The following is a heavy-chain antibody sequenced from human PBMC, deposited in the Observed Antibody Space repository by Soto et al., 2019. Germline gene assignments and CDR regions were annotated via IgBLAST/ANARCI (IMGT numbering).Heavy chain of an antibody. D-gene: IGHD1-20*01. CDR1: GYTFTSYD. J-gene: IGHJ3*02. CDR2: MSPNTGTI. V-gene: IGHV1-8*01. Sequence: ASVKVSCKSSGYTFTSYDINWVRQATGQGPEWMGWMSPNTGTIVYAQKFQGRVTMTRNTSTSTAYMTLGSLRSEDTAVYYCARDRPGIKTYDAFDIWGQGTTVTVSS. CDR3: ARDRPGIKTYDAFDI.